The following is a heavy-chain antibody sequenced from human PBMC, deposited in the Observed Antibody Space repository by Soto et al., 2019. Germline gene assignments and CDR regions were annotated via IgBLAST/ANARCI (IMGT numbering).Heavy chain of an antibody. CDR1: GFIFSNYV. D-gene: IGHD1-26*01. V-gene: IGHV3-23*04. CDR2: ISVSGGTS. Sequence: EVQLVDSGGGLVQPGGSLRLSCAASGFIFSNYVMSWVRQAPGKGLEWVSSISVSGGTSYYADSVKGRFTISRDNSKNTLYLQMNSLRAEDTAIYYCAKRPRALLTFHYWGQGTLVTVSS. J-gene: IGHJ4*02. CDR3: AKRPRALLTFHY.